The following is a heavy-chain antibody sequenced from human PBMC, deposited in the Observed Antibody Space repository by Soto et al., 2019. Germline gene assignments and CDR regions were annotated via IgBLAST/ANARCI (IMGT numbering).Heavy chain of an antibody. CDR2: INAGNGNT. V-gene: IGHV1-3*05. D-gene: IGHD6-19*01. CDR3: ARAVAVAADFDY. Sequence: QVQLVQSGAEEKKPGASVKVSCKASGYTFTGYAMHWVRQAPGQRLEWMGWINAGNGNTKYSQKFQGRVTITRDTSASTADMELSSLRSEDTAVYYCARAVAVAADFDYWGQGTLFTVSS. J-gene: IGHJ4*02. CDR1: GYTFTGYA.